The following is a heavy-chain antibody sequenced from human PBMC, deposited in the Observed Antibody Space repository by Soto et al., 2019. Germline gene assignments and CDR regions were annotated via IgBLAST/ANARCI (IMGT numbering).Heavy chain of an antibody. D-gene: IGHD2-21*02. Sequence: SEALSLSCAVSGGSISSSHWWGWVRQAPGKGLEWIGVIYHSGSTNYNPSLKSRITMSVDKSKNQFSVNLRSVTAADTAVYYCVRDADETAIVPAPWLVWGRGTMVTVSS. CDR1: GGSISSSHW. CDR3: VRDADETAIVPAPWLV. J-gene: IGHJ6*02. V-gene: IGHV4-4*02. CDR2: IYHSGST.